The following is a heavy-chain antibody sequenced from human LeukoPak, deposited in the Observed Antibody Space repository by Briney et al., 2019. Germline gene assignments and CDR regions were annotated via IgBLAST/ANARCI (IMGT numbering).Heavy chain of an antibody. J-gene: IGHJ5*02. CDR3: ARDHWSHYYGSGGQNYFDP. Sequence: ASVKVSCKASGYTFTTYGISWVRQAPGQGLEWMGWISPYNGYTNYAQKLQGRVTMTTDTSTNPAYMDLRSLRSDDTAVYYCARDHWSHYYGSGGQNYFDPWGQGTLVIVSS. CDR2: ISPYNGYT. V-gene: IGHV1-18*01. CDR1: GYTFTTYG. D-gene: IGHD3-10*01.